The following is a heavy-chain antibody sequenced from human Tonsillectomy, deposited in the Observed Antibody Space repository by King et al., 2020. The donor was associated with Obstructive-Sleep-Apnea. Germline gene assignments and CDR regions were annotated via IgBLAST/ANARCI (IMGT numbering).Heavy chain of an antibody. Sequence: VQLVESGGGVVQPGRSLRLSCAVSGFTISSYGMHWIRQAPGKGLEWVAVIWYDENNKYYANSVKGRFTISRDKSKNTLYLQMDNVRAEDTAVYYWARDSGEQQEVNGFEPWGQGTLVTVSS. CDR3: ARDSGEQQEVNGFEP. D-gene: IGHD3-10*01. CDR1: GFTISSYG. CDR2: IWYDENNK. J-gene: IGHJ5*02. V-gene: IGHV3-33*01.